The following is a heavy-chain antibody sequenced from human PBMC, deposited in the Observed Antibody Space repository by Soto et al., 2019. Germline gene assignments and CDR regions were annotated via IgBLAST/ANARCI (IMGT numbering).Heavy chain of an antibody. Sequence: QVQLVQSGTEVKTPGASVKVSCHASGYTFTNYGINWERQAPGQGLEWMAWISAYNGTTRHEPFVQDRCTMTTDPSTRTAYMELSSLRSDDTAVYYCARGGGNYGPGPFELWGQGTMVTVSS. V-gene: IGHV1-18*04. CDR3: ARGGGNYGPGPFEL. D-gene: IGHD4-4*01. CDR1: GYTFTNYG. J-gene: IGHJ3*01. CDR2: ISAYNGTT.